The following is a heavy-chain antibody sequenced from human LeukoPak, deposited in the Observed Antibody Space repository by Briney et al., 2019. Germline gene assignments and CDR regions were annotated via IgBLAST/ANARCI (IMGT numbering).Heavy chain of an antibody. D-gene: IGHD3-22*01. CDR3: AKDGLYYDGSAHVYYFDY. J-gene: IGHJ4*02. CDR2: ITGSGDYT. V-gene: IGHV3-23*01. CDR1: GFNFSGYA. Sequence: PGGSLRLSCAASGFNFSGYAMTWVRQAPGKGLEWVSSITGSGDYTYYIDSVKGRFTISRDNSKNILYLQMNSLRGEDTALYYCAKDGLYYDGSAHVYYFDYWGQGTLVAVSS.